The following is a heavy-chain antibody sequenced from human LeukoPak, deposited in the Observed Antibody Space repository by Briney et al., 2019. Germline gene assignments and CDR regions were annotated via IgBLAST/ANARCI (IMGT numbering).Heavy chain of an antibody. CDR2: IGSSGTTI. J-gene: IGHJ4*02. CDR3: ARELAYYFDY. CDR1: GFAFGSYE. Sequence: QPGGSLRLSCAASGFAFGSYEMHWVRQAPGKGLEWVSYIGSSGTTIYYADSVKGRFTISRDNAKNSLYLQMNSLRAEDTAVYYCARELAYYFDYWGQGTLVTVSS. V-gene: IGHV3-48*03. D-gene: IGHD1-1*01.